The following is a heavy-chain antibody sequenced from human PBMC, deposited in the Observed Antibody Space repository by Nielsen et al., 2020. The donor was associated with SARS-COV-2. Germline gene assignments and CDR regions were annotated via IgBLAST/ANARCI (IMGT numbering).Heavy chain of an antibody. CDR1: GFTFNTYW. CDR2: ISTDGSST. D-gene: IGHD5-18*01. Sequence: GGSLRLSCAAPGFTFNTYWMHWVRQAPGKGLVWVSRISTDGSSTSYADSVKGRFTISRDNAKDTVYLQMSSLRAEDTAVYYCATGYSYGYGALNYWGQGILVTVSS. V-gene: IGHV3-74*01. J-gene: IGHJ4*02. CDR3: ATGYSYGYGALNY.